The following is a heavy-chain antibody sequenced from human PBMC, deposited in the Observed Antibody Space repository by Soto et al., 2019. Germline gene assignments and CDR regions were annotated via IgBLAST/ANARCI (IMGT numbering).Heavy chain of an antibody. CDR2: IIPILGIA. Sequence: FPLKLSCKSSVCSMSSYLIGRGRQAPGQGLEWMGRIIPILGIANYAQKFQGRVTITADKSTSTAYMELSSLRSEDTAVYYCARGLAVAGTDYWGQGTLVTVSS. J-gene: IGHJ4*02. CDR1: VCSMSSYL. V-gene: IGHV1-69*04. D-gene: IGHD6-19*01. CDR3: ARGLAVAGTDY.